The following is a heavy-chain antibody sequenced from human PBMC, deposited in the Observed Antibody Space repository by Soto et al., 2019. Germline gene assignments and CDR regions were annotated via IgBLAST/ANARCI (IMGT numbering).Heavy chain of an antibody. CDR3: AGERGRDGYNLLVDH. J-gene: IGHJ4*02. V-gene: IGHV1-18*04. Sequence: ASVKVSCKASGYTFTSYGISWVRQAPGQGLEWMGWISAYNGNTNYAQKLQGRVTMTTDTSTSTAYMELRSLRSDDTAVYYCAGERGRDGYNLLVDHWGQGTLVTVSS. CDR2: ISAYNGNT. CDR1: GYTFTSYG. D-gene: IGHD5-12*01.